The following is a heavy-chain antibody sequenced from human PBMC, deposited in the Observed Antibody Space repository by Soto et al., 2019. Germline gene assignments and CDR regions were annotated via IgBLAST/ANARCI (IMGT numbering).Heavy chain of an antibody. CDR2: MFYSGST. V-gene: IGHV4-59*01. Sequence: QVRLQESGPRLVKPSETLSLSCTVSGDSINNYHWSWMRQPPGKGLEWIGFMFYSGSTSYNTSLKSRLTISLDTSKNQFSLKLSSVTAADTALYYCARGYYDSSGYYSYSFDFWGQGTMITVS. CDR3: ARGYYDSSGYYSYSFDF. CDR1: GDSINNYH. J-gene: IGHJ3*01. D-gene: IGHD3-22*01.